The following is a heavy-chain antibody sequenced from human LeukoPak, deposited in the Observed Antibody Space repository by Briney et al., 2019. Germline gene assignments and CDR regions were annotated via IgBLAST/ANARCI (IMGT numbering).Heavy chain of an antibody. CDR1: GLSLCFYY. Sequence: GGSLRLSRAPSGLSLCFYYMIGTRQAPGKGLEWVSYISGTSSYTTYADSVKGRFTISRDNAKNSLYLQTRSMRGEDTAVYYCAKDKAGYYFDYWGQGTLVTVSS. CDR3: AKDKAGYYFDY. CDR2: ISGTSSYT. D-gene: IGHD2-15*01. V-gene: IGHV3-11*06. J-gene: IGHJ4*02.